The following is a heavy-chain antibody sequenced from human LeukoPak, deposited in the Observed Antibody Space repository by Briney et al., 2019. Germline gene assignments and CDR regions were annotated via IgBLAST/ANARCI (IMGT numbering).Heavy chain of an antibody. CDR3: ARRFGIAARPRRGWFDP. CDR1: GGSFSGYY. Sequence: PSETLSLTCAVYGGSFSGYYWSWIRQPPGKGLEWIGEINHSGSTNYNPSLKSRVTISVDTSKNQFSLKLSSVTAADTAVYYCARRFGIAARPRRGWFDPWGQGTLVTVSS. V-gene: IGHV4-34*01. CDR2: INHSGST. J-gene: IGHJ5*02. D-gene: IGHD6-6*01.